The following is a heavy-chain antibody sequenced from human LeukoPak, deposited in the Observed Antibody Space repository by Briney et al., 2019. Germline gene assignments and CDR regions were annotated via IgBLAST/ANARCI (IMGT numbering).Heavy chain of an antibody. CDR3: AKDKWYGGNSHICHY. Sequence: PGGSLRLXCAASGFTFSSYAMSWVRQAPGKGLECVSAISGSGGSTYYADSVKGRFTISRDNSKNTLYLQMNSLRAEDTAVYYCAKDKWYGGNSHICHYWGQGTLVTVSS. D-gene: IGHD4-23*01. CDR1: GFTFSSYA. J-gene: IGHJ4*02. CDR2: ISGSGGST. V-gene: IGHV3-23*01.